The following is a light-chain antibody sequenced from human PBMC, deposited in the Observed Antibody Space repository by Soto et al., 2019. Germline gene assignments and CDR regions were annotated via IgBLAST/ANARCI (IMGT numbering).Light chain of an antibody. CDR1: SSDVAGYNY. V-gene: IGLV2-14*01. CDR3: SSYTSSSTVV. CDR2: EVS. Sequence: QAVVTQPASVSGSPGQSITISCTGTSSDVAGYNYVSWFQQHPGKAPKLMIYEVSNRPSGVSHRFSGSKSGNTASLTISGLQAEDEADYYCSSYTSSSTVVFGGGTKLTVL. J-gene: IGLJ2*01.